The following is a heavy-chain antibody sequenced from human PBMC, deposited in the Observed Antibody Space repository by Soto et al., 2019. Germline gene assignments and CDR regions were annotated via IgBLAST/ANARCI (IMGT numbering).Heavy chain of an antibody. Sequence: PSETLSLTCTVSGCSIRSYYCTWIRQPPGKGLEWLGYIFYSGSTFYNPSLKSRVTISIHTSKSQFSLQLTSVTAADTAVYYCARGAADTAMVDSWGQGTLVTVSS. V-gene: IGHV4-59*01. D-gene: IGHD5-18*01. CDR1: GCSIRSYY. CDR3: ARGAADTAMVDS. CDR2: IFYSGST. J-gene: IGHJ4*02.